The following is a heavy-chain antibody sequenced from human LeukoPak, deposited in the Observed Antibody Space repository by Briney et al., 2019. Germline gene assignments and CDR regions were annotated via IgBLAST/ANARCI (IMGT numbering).Heavy chain of an antibody. CDR2: IVVASGNT. CDR3: AAAPIEMQQRGFDY. V-gene: IGHV1-58*02. CDR1: GFTFTNSA. D-gene: IGHD5-24*01. J-gene: IGHJ4*02. Sequence: SVKVSCKASGFTFTNSAMQWVRQARGQPLEWVGWIVVASGNTKYAQKFQERVTITRDMSTSTAYMELSSLRPEDTAVYYCAAAPIEMQQRGFDYWGQGTLVTVSS.